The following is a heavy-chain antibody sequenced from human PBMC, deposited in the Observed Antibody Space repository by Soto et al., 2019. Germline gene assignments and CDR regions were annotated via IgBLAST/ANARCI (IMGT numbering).Heavy chain of an antibody. Sequence: SETLCLTCTVSGGSISSYYWSWIRQPPGKGLEWIGYIYYSGSTNYNPSLKSRVTISVDTSKNQFSLKLSSVTAADTAVYYCARVPFYGDYPYYYYYYMDVWGKGTTVTVSS. D-gene: IGHD4-17*01. J-gene: IGHJ6*03. CDR3: ARVPFYGDYPYYYYYYMDV. CDR1: GGSISSYY. V-gene: IGHV4-59*01. CDR2: IYYSGST.